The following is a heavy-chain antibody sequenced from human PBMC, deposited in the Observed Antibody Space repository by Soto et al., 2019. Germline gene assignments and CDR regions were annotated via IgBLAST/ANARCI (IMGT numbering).Heavy chain of an antibody. D-gene: IGHD2-21*01. CDR1: GYTFTSYG. CDR2: ISAYNGNT. V-gene: IGHV1-18*01. Sequence: QVQLVQSGAEVKKPGASVKVSCKASGYTFTSYGISWVRQAPGQGLEWMGWISAYNGNTNYAQKLQGRVTMTTDTSTSTAYMELRSLRSDDTAVYYCAGGFRVSVMADYYYYGMDVWGQGTTVTVSS. J-gene: IGHJ6*02. CDR3: AGGFRVSVMADYYYYGMDV.